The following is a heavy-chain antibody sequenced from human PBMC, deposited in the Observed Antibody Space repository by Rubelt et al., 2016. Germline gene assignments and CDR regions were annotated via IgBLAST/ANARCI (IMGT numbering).Heavy chain of an antibody. CDR3: AREPSGYYPYYYYYYMDV. CDR2: INHSGST. Sequence: QVQLQQWGAGLLKPSETLSLTCAVYGGSFSGYYWSWIRQPPGKGLEWIGEINHSGSTNYNPSLKSRVTISVDTSKNQFSLKLSSVTAADTAVYYCAREPSGYYPYYYYYYMDVWGKGTTVTVSS. V-gene: IGHV4-34*01. D-gene: IGHD3-3*01. J-gene: IGHJ6*03. CDR1: GGSFSGYY.